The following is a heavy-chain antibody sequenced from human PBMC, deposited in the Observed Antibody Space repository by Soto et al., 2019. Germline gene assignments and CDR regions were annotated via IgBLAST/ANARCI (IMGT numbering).Heavy chain of an antibody. CDR1: GYTFTSYG. Sequence: GASVKVSCKASGYTFTSYGISWVRQAPGQGLEWMGWISAYNGNTNYAQKHQGRDTMTTDTSTSTAYMELRSLRSDDTAVYYCARDGGVGQWLVQGYYYYYMDVWGKGTTVTVSS. D-gene: IGHD6-19*01. CDR2: ISAYNGNT. CDR3: ARDGGVGQWLVQGYYYYYMDV. V-gene: IGHV1-18*01. J-gene: IGHJ6*03.